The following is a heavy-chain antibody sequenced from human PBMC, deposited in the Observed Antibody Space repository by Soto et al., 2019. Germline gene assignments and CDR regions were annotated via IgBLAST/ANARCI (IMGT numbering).Heavy chain of an antibody. CDR2: IYYSGST. D-gene: IGHD1-1*01. CDR1: GGSISSYY. J-gene: IGHJ4*02. CDR3: ARSAGLNPYFDY. V-gene: IGHV4-59*08. Sequence: SETLSLTCTVSGGSISSYYWSWIRQPPGKGLEWIGYIYYSGSTNYNPSLKSRVTISVDTSKNQFSLKLSSVTAADTAVYYCARSAGLNPYFDYWGQGTLVTVSS.